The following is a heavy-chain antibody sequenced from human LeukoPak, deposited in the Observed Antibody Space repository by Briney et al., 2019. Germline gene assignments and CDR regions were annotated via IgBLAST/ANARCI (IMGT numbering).Heavy chain of an antibody. D-gene: IGHD3-9*01. J-gene: IGHJ5*02. Sequence: ETLSLTCAVYGGSFSGYYWSWIRQPPGKGLEWIGEINHSGSTNYNPSLKSRVTISVDTSKNQFSLKLSSVTAADTAVYYCARGPVVLRYFDWLSRSWFDPWGQGTLVTVSS. CDR3: ARGPVVLRYFDWLSRSWFDP. CDR2: INHSGST. CDR1: GGSFSGYY. V-gene: IGHV4-34*01.